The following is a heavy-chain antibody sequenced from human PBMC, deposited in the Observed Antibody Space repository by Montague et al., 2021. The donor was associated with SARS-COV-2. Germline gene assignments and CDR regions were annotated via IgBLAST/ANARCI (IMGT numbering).Heavy chain of an antibody. J-gene: IGHJ3*02. Sequence: SRRLSCAASGFPFSSYSMHWVRQAPGKGLEWVAVISYDGSNKYYADSVKGRFTISRDNSKNTLYLQMNSLRAEDTAVYYCARAGGYRDAFDIWGQGTTVTVSS. CDR2: ISYDGSNK. V-gene: IGHV3-30-3*01. D-gene: IGHD3-22*01. CDR3: ARAGGYRDAFDI. CDR1: GFPFSSYS.